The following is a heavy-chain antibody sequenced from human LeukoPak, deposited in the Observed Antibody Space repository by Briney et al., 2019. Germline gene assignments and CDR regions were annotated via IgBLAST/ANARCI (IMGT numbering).Heavy chain of an antibody. J-gene: IGHJ3*02. CDR3: ARANDGDYGDAFDI. Sequence: PGGTLRLSCAASGFTFSDYYMSWIRQAPGKGLEWVSYISSSGSTIYYADSVKGRFTISRDNAKNSLYLQMNSLRAEDTAVYYCARANDGDYGDAFDIWGQGTMVTVSS. CDR2: ISSSGSTI. CDR1: GFTFSDYY. V-gene: IGHV3-11*01. D-gene: IGHD4-17*01.